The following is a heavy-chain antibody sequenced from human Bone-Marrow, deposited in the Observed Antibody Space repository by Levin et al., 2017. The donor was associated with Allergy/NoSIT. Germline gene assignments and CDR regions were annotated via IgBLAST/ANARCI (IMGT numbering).Heavy chain of an antibody. V-gene: IGHV7-4-1*02. CDR2: INTYNGNP. Sequence: GESLKISCKASGYTFSNYAVNWVRQAPGQGLEWMGWINTYNGNPTYAQGFTGRFVFSLDTSVSTAYLQINSLKAEDTAIYYCARDRDSKWYNYFDPWGQGSQVTVSS. CDR1: GYTFSNYA. J-gene: IGHJ5*02. CDR3: ARDRDSKWYNYFDP. D-gene: IGHD5-24*01.